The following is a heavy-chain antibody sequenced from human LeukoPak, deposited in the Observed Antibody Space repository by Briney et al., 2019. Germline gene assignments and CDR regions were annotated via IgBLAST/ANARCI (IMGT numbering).Heavy chain of an antibody. D-gene: IGHD2-2*01. CDR1: GGTFSSYA. CDR3: ASSDRGVVPDATFY. J-gene: IGHJ4*02. V-gene: IGHV1-69*13. Sequence: SVKVSCKASGGTFSSYAISWVRQAPGQGLEWMGGIIPIFGTANYAQKFQGRVTITADESTSTAYMELSSLRSEDTAVYYCASSDRGVVPDATFYWGQGTLVTVSS. CDR2: IIPIFGTA.